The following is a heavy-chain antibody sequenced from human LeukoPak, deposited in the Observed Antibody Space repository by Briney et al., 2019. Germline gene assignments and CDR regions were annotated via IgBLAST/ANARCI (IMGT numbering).Heavy chain of an antibody. CDR2: ISHDGSKE. CDR1: GFTFSRFA. Sequence: PGGSLRLSCVASGFTFSRFAMHWVRQAPGKGLEWVAVISHDGSKEYYADSVKGRFTISRDNSEDTLYLQMNSLRGEDSAKYYCARPLSWLPFFYYGMDVWGKGTTITVFS. V-gene: IGHV3-30*04. CDR3: ARPLSWLPFFYYGMDV. J-gene: IGHJ6*04. D-gene: IGHD5-12*01.